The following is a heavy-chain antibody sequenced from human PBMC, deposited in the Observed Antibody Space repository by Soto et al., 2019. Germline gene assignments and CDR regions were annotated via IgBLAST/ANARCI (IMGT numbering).Heavy chain of an antibody. D-gene: IGHD1-20*01. CDR1: GDSISSSER. V-gene: IGHV4-4*02. Sequence: QVQLQESGPGLVKPSGTLSLNCKVSGDSISSSERWSWVRQPPGKGLGWIAENHHSGPTNYNPTPHSRVTITVDKSKNQISLRLSTVTAADTAVYYCASGGITAVRNSYWDHWGQGTLVTVSS. CDR2: NHHSGPT. J-gene: IGHJ4*02. CDR3: ASGGITAVRNSYWDH.